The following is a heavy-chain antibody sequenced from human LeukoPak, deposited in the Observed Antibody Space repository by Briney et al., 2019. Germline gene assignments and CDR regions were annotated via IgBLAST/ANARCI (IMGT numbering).Heavy chain of an antibody. CDR3: ARAATVTGIDY. D-gene: IGHD4-17*01. V-gene: IGHV1-2*02. Sequence: ASVKVSCKASGYTFTGYYMHWVRQAPGQGLEWIGWINPNSGGTNYAQNFQGRVTMTRGTSISTAYMELSRLRSDDTAVYYCARAATVTGIDYWGQGTLVTVSS. CDR2: INPNSGGT. CDR1: GYTFTGYY. J-gene: IGHJ4*02.